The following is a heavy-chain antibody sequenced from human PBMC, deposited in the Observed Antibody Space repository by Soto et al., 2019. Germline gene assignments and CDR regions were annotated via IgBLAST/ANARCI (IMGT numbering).Heavy chain of an antibody. V-gene: IGHV3-33*01. CDR2: IWYDGSNK. D-gene: IGHD4-17*01. Sequence: PGGSLRLSCAASGFTFSSYGMHWVRQAPGKGLEWVAVIWYDGSNKYYADSVKGRFTISRDNSKNTLYLQMNSLRAEDTAVYYCARDLVRLSTTVVTPYYYYYGMDVWGQGTTVTVSS. CDR1: GFTFSSYG. CDR3: ARDLVRLSTTVVTPYYYYYGMDV. J-gene: IGHJ6*02.